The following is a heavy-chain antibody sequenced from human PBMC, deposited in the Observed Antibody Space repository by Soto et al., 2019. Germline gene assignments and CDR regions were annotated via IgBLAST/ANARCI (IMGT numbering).Heavy chain of an antibody. D-gene: IGHD6-6*01. Sequence: QVQLVQSGAEVKKPGASVKVSCKASGYTFTNYGINWVRQAPGQGLEWLGWVSAYNGERRYAQRVQARVIMTTDTSTTTAYMELRSLRSDDTAVYYCSRGTSIPASGDYCGQGTLVTVSS. CDR1: GYTFTNYG. CDR2: VSAYNGER. V-gene: IGHV1-18*01. J-gene: IGHJ4*01. CDR3: SRGTSIPASGDY.